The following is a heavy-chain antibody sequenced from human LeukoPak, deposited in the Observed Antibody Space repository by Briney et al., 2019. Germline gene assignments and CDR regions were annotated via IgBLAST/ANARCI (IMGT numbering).Heavy chain of an antibody. CDR1: GFTFSSYA. D-gene: IGHD6-13*01. V-gene: IGHV3-23*01. CDR3: AKDRIFTAGAGAFDI. J-gene: IGHJ3*02. CDR2: ISDSGGAT. Sequence: PGGSLRLSCTASGFTFSSYAMSWVRQAPGKGLEWVSAISDSGGATYYAGSVKGRFTISRDNSRSALYLQMNSLGAEDTAVYYCAKDRIFTAGAGAFDIWGQGTMVTLSS.